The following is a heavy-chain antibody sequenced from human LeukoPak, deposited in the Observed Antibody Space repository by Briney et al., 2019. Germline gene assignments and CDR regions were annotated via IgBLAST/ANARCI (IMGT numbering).Heavy chain of an antibody. V-gene: IGHV3-7*01. CDR1: GFTFSSYW. D-gene: IGHD1-26*01. J-gene: IGHJ4*02. CDR2: IRQDGGEI. CDR3: ARDKIVGATNFDS. Sequence: PGGSLRLSCAAPGFTFSSYWMAWVRQAPGKGLEWVANIRQDGGEIYYVDSVKGRFILSRDNAKNSLYLEMNSLRDEDTAVYYCARDKIVGATNFDSWGQGTLVTVSS.